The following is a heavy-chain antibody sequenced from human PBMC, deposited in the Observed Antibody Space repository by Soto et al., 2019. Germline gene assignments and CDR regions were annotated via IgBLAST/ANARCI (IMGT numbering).Heavy chain of an antibody. V-gene: IGHV3-21*01. D-gene: IGHD2-15*01. CDR1: GFTFSSYS. CDR2: ISSSSSYI. CDR3: GRDDRRSRGRDAFDF. J-gene: IGHJ3*01. Sequence: EVQLVESGGGLVKPGGSLRLSCAASGFTFSSYSMNWVRQAPGKGLEWVSSISSSSSYIYYADSVKGRFTISRDNAKNSLYLEMNSLRAEDKAVYYCGRDDRRSRGRDAFDFWGQGTMVTVSS.